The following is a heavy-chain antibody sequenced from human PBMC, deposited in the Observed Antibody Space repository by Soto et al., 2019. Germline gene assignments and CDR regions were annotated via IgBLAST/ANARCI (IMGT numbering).Heavy chain of an antibody. Sequence: QVQLVQSGAEVKRPGSSVKLSCKASGGTFTYYGISRVRQAPGQGLEWMGGIIPIIGPATYAQKFQGRLTTTADQSTSTAYMELSSLGSEDTALYYCARDLGTTIAGPPRRETYGWLDPWGQGTLVTVSS. CDR3: ARDLGTTIAGPPRRETYGWLDP. J-gene: IGHJ5*02. D-gene: IGHD3-22*01. CDR2: IIPIIGPA. V-gene: IGHV1-69*01. CDR1: GGTFTYYG.